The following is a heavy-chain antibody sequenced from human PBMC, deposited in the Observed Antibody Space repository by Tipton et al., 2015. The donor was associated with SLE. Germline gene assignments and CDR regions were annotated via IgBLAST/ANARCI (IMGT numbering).Heavy chain of an antibody. CDR1: GGSISSGIYY. CDR2: VHSSGST. V-gene: IGHV4-39*07. D-gene: IGHD3-10*01. Sequence: LRLSCTVSGGSISSGIYYWNWIRQPPGKGLEWIGSVHSSGSTYYNPSLKSRVTISVDTSKNQFSLNLTSVTAADTAVYYCARDSTDYYDSGRSPSRFVYWGQGTLLIVSS. CDR3: ARDSTDYYDSGRSPSRFVY. J-gene: IGHJ4*02.